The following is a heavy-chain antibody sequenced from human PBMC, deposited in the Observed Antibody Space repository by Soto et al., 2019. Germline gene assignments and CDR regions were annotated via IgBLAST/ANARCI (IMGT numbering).Heavy chain of an antibody. CDR2: IYHSGST. CDR1: GGSISSGGYS. V-gene: IGHV4-30-2*01. D-gene: IGHD5-12*01. J-gene: IGHJ4*02. CDR3: ARLGGYDWYYFDY. Sequence: SETLSLTCAVSGGSISSGGYSWSWIRQPPGKGLEWIGYIYHSGSTYYNPSLKSRVTISVDRSKNQFSLKLSSVTAADTAAYYCARLGGYDWYYFDYWGQGTLVTVSS.